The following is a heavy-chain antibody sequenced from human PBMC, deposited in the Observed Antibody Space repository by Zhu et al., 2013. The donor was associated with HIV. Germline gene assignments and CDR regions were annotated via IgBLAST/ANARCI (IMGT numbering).Heavy chain of an antibody. CDR2: ISTYYGHT. Sequence: QVQLMQSGAEVKKPGASVKVSCKASGYIFSHYGISWVRQAPGRGLGWVGWISTYYGHTNYAERLQGRLTMTTDTSTSTAYMELRSLKSDDTAIYYCTRGPGYCSSTSCSDYYYSMDVWGKGTTVTVSS. J-gene: IGHJ6*03. CDR3: TRGPGYCSSTSCSDYYYSMDV. D-gene: IGHD2-2*01. CDR1: GYIFSHYG. V-gene: IGHV1-18*01.